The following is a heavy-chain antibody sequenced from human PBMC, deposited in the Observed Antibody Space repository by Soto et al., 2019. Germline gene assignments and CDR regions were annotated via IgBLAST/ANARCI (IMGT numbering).Heavy chain of an antibody. CDR3: ARDRGSSWWSYYYYGMDV. Sequence: QVQLVQTGGKVKKPGASVKVSCKASGYTFTSYGISWVGQAPGQELEWMGWISAYNGNTNYAQKLQGRVTMTTDTSTSTAYMELSSLRSDDTAVYYCARDRGSSWWSYYYYGMDVWGQGTTVTVSS. J-gene: IGHJ6*02. D-gene: IGHD6-13*01. V-gene: IGHV1-18*01. CDR1: GYTFTSYG. CDR2: ISAYNGNT.